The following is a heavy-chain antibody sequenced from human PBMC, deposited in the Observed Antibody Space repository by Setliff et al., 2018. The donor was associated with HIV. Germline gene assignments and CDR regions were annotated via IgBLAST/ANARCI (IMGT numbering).Heavy chain of an antibody. CDR3: ARDLLSYCGGDCYFVDAFDM. Sequence: GSLRLSCAASGFSFSTYSLNWVRQAPGKGLEWVSSISGSSSFKYYADSVKGRFTISRDNANNSLYLQMNSLRAEDTAVYYCARDLLSYCGGDCYFVDAFDMWGQGTMVTVSS. D-gene: IGHD2-21*02. J-gene: IGHJ3*02. CDR1: GFSFSTYS. V-gene: IGHV3-21*01. CDR2: ISGSSSFK.